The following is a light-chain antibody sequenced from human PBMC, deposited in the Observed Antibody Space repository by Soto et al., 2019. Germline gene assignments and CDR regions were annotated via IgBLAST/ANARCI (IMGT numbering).Light chain of an antibody. CDR1: QSISTY. V-gene: IGKV1-9*01. CDR2: AAS. CDR3: QQLLSYPIT. Sequence: DIQITPSPSSLSASVGDRVTITCRAGQSISTYLNWYQQKSGKPPKLLISAASSLQSGVPSRLSGSGSGTSFTLTISSLQTEDFATYYCQQLLSYPITFGQGTRLEIK. J-gene: IGKJ5*01.